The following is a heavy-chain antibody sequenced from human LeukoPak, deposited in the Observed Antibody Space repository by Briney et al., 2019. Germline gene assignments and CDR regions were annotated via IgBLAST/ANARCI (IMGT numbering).Heavy chain of an antibody. CDR1: GFTFSSYW. Sequence: PGGSLRLSCSASGFTFSSYWMSWIRQPPGKGLEWIGYVYYSGSTNYNPSLKSRVTISVDTSKNQFSLKLNSVTAADTAVYYCARPTMVRGVIYGTDWHFDLWGRGTLVTVSS. V-gene: IGHV4-59*08. D-gene: IGHD3-10*01. CDR2: VYYSGST. CDR3: ARPTMVRGVIYGTDWHFDL. J-gene: IGHJ2*01.